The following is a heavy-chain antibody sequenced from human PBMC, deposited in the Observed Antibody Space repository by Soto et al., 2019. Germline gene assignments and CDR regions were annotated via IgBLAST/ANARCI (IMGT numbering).Heavy chain of an antibody. D-gene: IGHD3-3*01. V-gene: IGHV1-8*01. CDR1: GYTFTSYD. Sequence: ASVEVSCKASGYTFTSYDINWVRQATEQGLEWMGWMNPNSGNTGYAQKFQGRVTMTRNTSISTAYMELSSLRSEDTAVYYCARKGVRYYDFWSGYPKSAYYYYYYYMDVWGKGTTVTVSS. CDR3: ARKGVRYYDFWSGYPKSAYYYYYYYMDV. CDR2: MNPNSGNT. J-gene: IGHJ6*03.